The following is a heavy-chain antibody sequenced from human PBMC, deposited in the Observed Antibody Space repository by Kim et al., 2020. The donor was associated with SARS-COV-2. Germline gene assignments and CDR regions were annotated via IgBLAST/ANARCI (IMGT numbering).Heavy chain of an antibody. J-gene: IGHJ5*02. Sequence: SETLSLTCAVSGGSISSSNWWSWVRQPPGKGLEWIGEIYHSGSTNYNPSLKSRVTISVDKSKNQFSQKLSSVTAADTAVYYCARGGSSWSQPGFDPWGQGTLVTVSS. CDR2: IYHSGST. D-gene: IGHD6-13*01. V-gene: IGHV4-4*02. CDR1: GGSISSSNW. CDR3: ARGGSSWSQPGFDP.